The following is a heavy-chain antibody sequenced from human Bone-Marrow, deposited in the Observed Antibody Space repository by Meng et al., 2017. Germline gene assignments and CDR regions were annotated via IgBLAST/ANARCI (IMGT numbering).Heavy chain of an antibody. Sequence: ASVKVSCKASGYTFTSYYMHWVRHAPGQGLEWMGIINPSGGSTSYAQKFQGRVTMTRDTSTSTVYMELSSLRSEDTAVYYCARDYLRSMKTEYFQHWGQGTLVTVSS. D-gene: IGHD5/OR15-5a*01. CDR1: GYTFTSYY. J-gene: IGHJ1*01. CDR2: INPSGGST. CDR3: ARDYLRSMKTEYFQH. V-gene: IGHV1-46*01.